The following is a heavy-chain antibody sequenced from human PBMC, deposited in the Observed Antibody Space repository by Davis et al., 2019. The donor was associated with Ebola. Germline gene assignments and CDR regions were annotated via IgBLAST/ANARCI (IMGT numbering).Heavy chain of an antibody. V-gene: IGHV3-74*01. CDR2: INTDGSIT. J-gene: IGHJ3*02. CDR1: GFTFSSYW. CDR3: ARDRVVAAATDAFDI. D-gene: IGHD2-15*01. Sequence: GESLKISCAASGFTFSSYWMHWVRQAPGKGLVWVSRINTDGSITTYADSVKGRFTISRDNSKNTLYLHLNSLRAEDTAVYYCARDRVVAAATDAFDIWGQGTMVTVSS.